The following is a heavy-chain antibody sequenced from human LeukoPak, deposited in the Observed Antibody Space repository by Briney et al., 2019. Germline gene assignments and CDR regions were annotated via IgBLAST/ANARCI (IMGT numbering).Heavy chain of an antibody. CDR2: INHSGST. V-gene: IGHV4-34*01. D-gene: IGHD6-13*01. J-gene: IGHJ4*02. Sequence: SETLSLTCAVYGGSFSGYYWSWIRQPPGKGLEWIGEINHSGSTNYNPSLKSRVTISVDTSKNQFSLKLSTVTAADTAVYYCARVLGSWYAPAGFDYWGQGTLVTVSS. CDR1: GGSFSGYY. CDR3: ARVLGSWYAPAGFDY.